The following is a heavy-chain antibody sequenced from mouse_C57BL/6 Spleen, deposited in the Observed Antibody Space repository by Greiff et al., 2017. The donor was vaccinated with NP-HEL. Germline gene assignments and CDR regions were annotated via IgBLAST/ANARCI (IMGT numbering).Heavy chain of an antibody. CDR3: ARNPYDYDGDYYAMDY. Sequence: VQLQQSGAELVKPGASVKLSCTASGFNIKDYYMHWVKQRTEQGLEWIGRIDPEDGETKYAPKFQGKATITADKSSNPAYLQLSRLTSEDTAVYYCARNPYDYDGDYYAMDYWGQGTSVTVSS. V-gene: IGHV14-2*01. D-gene: IGHD2-4*01. J-gene: IGHJ4*01. CDR1: GFNIKDYY. CDR2: IDPEDGET.